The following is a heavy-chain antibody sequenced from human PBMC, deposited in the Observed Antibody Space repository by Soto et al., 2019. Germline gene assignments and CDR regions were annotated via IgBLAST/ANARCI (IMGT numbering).Heavy chain of an antibody. V-gene: IGHV4-59*08. CDR2: IYYSGST. Sequence: SETLSLTCTVSGGSISSYYWSWIRQPPGKGLEWIGYIYYSGSTNYNPSLKSRVTISVDTSKNQFSLKLSSVTAADTAVYYCARGGEEGCTNGVCWLYYYYYYMDVWGKGTTVTVSS. D-gene: IGHD2-8*01. J-gene: IGHJ6*03. CDR3: ARGGEEGCTNGVCWLYYYYYYMDV. CDR1: GGSISSYY.